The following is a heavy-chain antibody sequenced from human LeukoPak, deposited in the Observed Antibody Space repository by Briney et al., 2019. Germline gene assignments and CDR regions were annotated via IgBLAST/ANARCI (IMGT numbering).Heavy chain of an antibody. J-gene: IGHJ4*02. CDR2: IKEDGSEK. CDR3: ARDKDTAMVAVWDY. V-gene: IGHV3-7*01. Sequence: GRSLRLSCAASGFTFSSYGMHWVRQAPGKGLEWVANIKEDGSEKDYVDSVKGRFTISRDNAKNSLYLQMNSLRAEDTAVYYCARDKDTAMVAVWDYWGQGTLVTVSS. CDR1: GFTFSSYG. D-gene: IGHD5-18*01.